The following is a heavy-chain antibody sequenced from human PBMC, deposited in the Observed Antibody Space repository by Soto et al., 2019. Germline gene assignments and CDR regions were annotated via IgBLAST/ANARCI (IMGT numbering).Heavy chain of an antibody. CDR3: ANEMTGAGTLDH. D-gene: IGHD6-13*01. J-gene: IGHJ4*02. CDR2: ISFDGSDK. V-gene: IGHV3-30-3*02. Sequence: GGSLRLSCAASGFTFSYSSMHWVRQAPGKGLEWVAFISFDGSDKFYGDSVKGRFTISRDNSNLTVHLQMDSLRPDDTALYFCANEMTGAGTLDHWGQGTLVTVSS. CDR1: GFTFSYSS.